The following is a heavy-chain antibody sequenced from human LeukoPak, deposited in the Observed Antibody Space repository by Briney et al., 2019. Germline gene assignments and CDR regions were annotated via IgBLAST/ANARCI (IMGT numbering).Heavy chain of an antibody. Sequence: PGGSLRLSFAASGFTFRTSWWYWVRQAPGKGLLWVSRIKTDDSSAIYADSVKGRFTISRDNAKNTLYLQMNSLRAEDTAVYYCARDLKDWGQGTLVTVSS. CDR3: ARDLKD. CDR1: GFTFRTSW. J-gene: IGHJ4*02. V-gene: IGHV3-74*01. CDR2: IKTDDSSA.